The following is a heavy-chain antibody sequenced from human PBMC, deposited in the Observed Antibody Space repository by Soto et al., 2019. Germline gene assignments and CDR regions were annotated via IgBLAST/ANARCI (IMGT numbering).Heavy chain of an antibody. V-gene: IGHV4-59*08. CDR2: IYYSGST. CDR1: GCSISSSY. Sequence: SETLSLTCPVSGCSISSSYWSWIRQPPGKGLEWMGYIYYSGSTNYSPSLKSRGTISVDTSKNQFSLKLSSVTAADTAVYYCARHTIVVVPAATIAWFDPWGQGTLVTVSS. D-gene: IGHD2-2*01. CDR3: ARHTIVVVPAATIAWFDP. J-gene: IGHJ5*02.